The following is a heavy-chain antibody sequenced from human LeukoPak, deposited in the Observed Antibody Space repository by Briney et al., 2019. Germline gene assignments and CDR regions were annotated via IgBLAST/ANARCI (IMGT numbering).Heavy chain of an antibody. D-gene: IGHD1-1*01. J-gene: IGHJ3*02. CDR3: ARAGDDSLSAFDI. CDR2: TYYRSKWYN. CDR1: GXXVSSNSAA. V-gene: IGHV6-1*01. Sequence: SQTLSXTXXXSGXXVSSNSAAWNWIRQSPSRGLEWLGRTYYRSKWYNDYAVSVKSRITINPDTSKNQFSLQLNSVTPEDTAVYYCARAGDDSLSAFDIWGQGTMVTVSS.